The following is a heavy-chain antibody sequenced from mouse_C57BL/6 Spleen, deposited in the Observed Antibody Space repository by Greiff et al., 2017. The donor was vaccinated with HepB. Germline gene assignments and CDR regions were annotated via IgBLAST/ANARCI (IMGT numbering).Heavy chain of an antibody. CDR2: IDPSDSET. CDR3: ARERLSYAMDY. J-gene: IGHJ4*01. Sequence: QVQLQQPGAELVRPGSSVTLSCKASGYTFTSYWMHWVKQRPIQGLEWIGNIDPSDSETHYNQKFKDKATLTVDKSSSTAYMQLSSLTSEDSAVYDGARERLSYAMDYWGQGTSVTVSS. V-gene: IGHV1-52*01. CDR1: GYTFTSYW.